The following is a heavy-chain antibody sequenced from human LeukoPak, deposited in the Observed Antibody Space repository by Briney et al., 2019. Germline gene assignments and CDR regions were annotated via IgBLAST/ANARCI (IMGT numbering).Heavy chain of an antibody. CDR2: ISISSSHI. J-gene: IGHJ3*02. CDR3: ARAPVVAATLVRGAFDI. CDR1: GFTFNVRW. Sequence: PGGSLRLSCAASGFTFNVRWMHWVRQAPGKGLEWVSSISISSSHIYYADSVRGRFTISRDNAKNSLYLQMNSLRAEDTAIFYCARAPVVAATLVRGAFDIWGQGTMVTVSS. V-gene: IGHV3-21*01. D-gene: IGHD2-15*01.